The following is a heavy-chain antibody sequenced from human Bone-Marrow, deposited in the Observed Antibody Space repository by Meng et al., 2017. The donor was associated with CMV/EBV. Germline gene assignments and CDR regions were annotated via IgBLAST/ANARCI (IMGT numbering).Heavy chain of an antibody. Sequence: GGSLRLSCVASGFTFSSYEMNWVRQAPGKGLEWVSYISSSGSTIYYADSVKGRFTISRDSAKNSLYLQMNSLRAEDTAVYYCARITDYGDLLDYWGQGTLVTVSS. J-gene: IGHJ4*02. CDR3: ARITDYGDLLDY. V-gene: IGHV3-48*03. CDR1: GFTFSSYE. D-gene: IGHD4-17*01. CDR2: ISSSGSTI.